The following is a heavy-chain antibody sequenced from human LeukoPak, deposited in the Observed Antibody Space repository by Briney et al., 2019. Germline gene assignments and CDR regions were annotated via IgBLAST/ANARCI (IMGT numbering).Heavy chain of an antibody. J-gene: IGHJ4*02. CDR2: IYYSGST. Sequence: SETLSLTCTVSGGSISSYYWSWIRQPPGKGLEWIGYIYYSGSTNYNPSLKSRVTISVDTSKNQFSLKLSSVTAADTAVYYCARVLLRSGWYGGNYFDYWGQGTLVTVSS. CDR1: GGSISSYY. V-gene: IGHV4-59*01. CDR3: ARVLLRSGWYGGNYFDY. D-gene: IGHD6-19*01.